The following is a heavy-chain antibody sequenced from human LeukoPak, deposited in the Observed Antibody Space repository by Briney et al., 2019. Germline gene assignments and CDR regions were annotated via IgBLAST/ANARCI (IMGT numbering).Heavy chain of an antibody. CDR1: GYTFTSYY. CDR2: INPSGGST. V-gene: IGHV1-46*01. J-gene: IGHJ4*02. CDR3: ARVRDYYYDTTTYYYFDY. Sequence: ASVKVSCKASGYTFTSYYMHWVRQAPGQGLEWMGIINPSGGSTSYAQKFQGRVTMTRDTSTSTVYMELSSLRSDDTAVFYCARVRDYYYDTTTYYYFDYWGQGTLVTVSS. D-gene: IGHD3-22*01.